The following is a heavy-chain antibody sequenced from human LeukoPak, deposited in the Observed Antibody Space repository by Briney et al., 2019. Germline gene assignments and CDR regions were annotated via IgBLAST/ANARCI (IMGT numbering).Heavy chain of an antibody. Sequence: PGGSLRHSCAASGLTVSNNYMSWVRQAPGKGLEWVSVIYSDGSTYYADSVKGRFTISRDNSKNILYLQMNSLRAEDTAVYYCARALWPSGMAYWGQGTLVTVSS. D-gene: IGHD2-8*01. V-gene: IGHV3-53*01. CDR3: ARALWPSGMAY. CDR1: GLTVSNNY. CDR2: IYSDGST. J-gene: IGHJ4*02.